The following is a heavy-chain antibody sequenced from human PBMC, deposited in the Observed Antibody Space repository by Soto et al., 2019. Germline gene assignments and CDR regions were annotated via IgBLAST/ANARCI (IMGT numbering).Heavy chain of an antibody. CDR3: AKGDYYYGMDV. J-gene: IGHJ6*02. CDR2: ISGTGGTT. V-gene: IGHV3-23*01. CDR1: GFTFSSYA. Sequence: GGSLRLSCAASGFTFSSYAMSWVRQAPGKGLEWVSDISGTGGTTYYADSVKGRFTISRDNSKHTLSLQMNSLRADDTALYYCAKGDYYYGMDVWGQGTTVTSP.